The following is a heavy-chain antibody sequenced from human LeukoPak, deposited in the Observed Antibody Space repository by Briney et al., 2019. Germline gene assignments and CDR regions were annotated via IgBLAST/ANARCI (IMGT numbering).Heavy chain of an antibody. CDR2: ISSSSSYI. CDR1: GFTFSSYS. Sequence: GGSLRLSCVASGFTFSSYSMNWVRQAPGKGLEWVSSISSSSSYIYYADSVKGRFTISRDNAKNSLYLRMNSLRAEDTAVYYCARDIGGGNYYGSGTQLDYWGQGTLVTVSS. CDR3: ARDIGGGNYYGSGTQLDY. D-gene: IGHD3-10*01. J-gene: IGHJ4*02. V-gene: IGHV3-21*01.